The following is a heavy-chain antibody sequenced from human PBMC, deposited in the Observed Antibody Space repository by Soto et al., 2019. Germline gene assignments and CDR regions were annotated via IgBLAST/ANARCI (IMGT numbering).Heavy chain of an antibody. CDR2: ISYDGSDK. CDR1: GFTFSNYA. Sequence: GGSLRLSCAASGFTFSNYAMHWVRQAPGKGLEWVAVISYDGSDKYNANSVKGRFTTSRDNSKNTLYLQMNSLRAEDTAVYYCARDTGPNGYNYYYFGMDVWGQGTTVTVSS. CDR3: ARDTGPNGYNYYYFGMDV. V-gene: IGHV3-30-3*01. D-gene: IGHD5-18*01. J-gene: IGHJ6*02.